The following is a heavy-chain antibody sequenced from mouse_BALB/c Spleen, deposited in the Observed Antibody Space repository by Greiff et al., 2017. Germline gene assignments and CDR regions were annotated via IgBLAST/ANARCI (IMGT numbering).Heavy chain of an antibody. J-gene: IGHJ4*01. Sequence: VKLQESGPGLVAPSQSLSITCTASGFSLTGYGLNWVRQPPGKGLEWLGMIWGDGSTDYNSALKSRLSISKDNSKSQGFLKMNSLQTDDTAMYYCAREGAVMDYWGQGTSVTVSS. V-gene: IGHV2-6-7*02. CDR3: AREGAVMDY. CDR1: GFSLTGYG. CDR2: IWGDGST.